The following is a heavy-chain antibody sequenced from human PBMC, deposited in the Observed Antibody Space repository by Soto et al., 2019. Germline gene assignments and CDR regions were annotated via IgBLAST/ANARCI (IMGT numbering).Heavy chain of an antibody. J-gene: IGHJ6*02. V-gene: IGHV2-26*03. CDR2: IFSNNER. D-gene: IGHD6-13*01. CDR3: ARLVADSSWYHYGLDV. CDR1: GFSLTTGRMG. Sequence: QVTLKESGPVLVKATETLTLTCTISGFSLTTGRMGVSWIRQPPGEALEWVAHIFSNNERSYSTSLQSRLSISDDTSKSQVVLNMTNVDPVDTATYFCARLVADSSWYHYGLDVWGQGTTVTVS.